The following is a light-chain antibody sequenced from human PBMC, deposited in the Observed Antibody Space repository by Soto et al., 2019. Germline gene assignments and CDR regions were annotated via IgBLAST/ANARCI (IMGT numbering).Light chain of an antibody. CDR1: QSLLHSNGKTY. CDR3: MQSTQVPRT. J-gene: IGKJ3*01. CDR2: EVS. Sequence: EIVMTQTPLSLSVTPGQPAYFSCRSSQSLLHSNGKTYLYWYLQKSGQAPKLLIYEVSNRLSGVSDRFSGSGSGTDFTLKISRVEAGDVGVYYRMQSTQVPRTFGPGTKVD. V-gene: IGKV2D-29*01.